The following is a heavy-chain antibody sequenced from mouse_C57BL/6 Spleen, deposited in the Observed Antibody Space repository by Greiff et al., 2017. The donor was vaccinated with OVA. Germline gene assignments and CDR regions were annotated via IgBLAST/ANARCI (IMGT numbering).Heavy chain of an antibody. Sequence: VHVKQSGAELVRPGASVKLSCTASGFNIKDDYMHWVKQRPEQGLEWIGWIDPENGDTEYASKFQGKATITADTSSNTAYLQLSSLTSEDTAVYYCTTYYSNYYAMDYWGQGTSVTVSS. D-gene: IGHD2-5*01. CDR3: TTYYSNYYAMDY. CDR2: IDPENGDT. CDR1: GFNIKDDY. J-gene: IGHJ4*01. V-gene: IGHV14-4*01.